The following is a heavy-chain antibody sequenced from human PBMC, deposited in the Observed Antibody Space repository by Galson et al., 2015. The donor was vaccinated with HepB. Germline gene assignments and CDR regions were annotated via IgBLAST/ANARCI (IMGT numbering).Heavy chain of an antibody. Sequence: SVKVSCKVSGYTLTELSMHWVRQAPGKGLEWMGGFDPEDGETIYAQKFQGRVTMTEDTSTDTAYMELSSLRSEDTAVYYCAAHIAARFLRNYFDYWGQGTLVTVSS. CDR2: FDPEDGET. D-gene: IGHD6-6*01. CDR3: AAHIAARFLRNYFDY. CDR1: GYTLTELS. J-gene: IGHJ4*02. V-gene: IGHV1-24*01.